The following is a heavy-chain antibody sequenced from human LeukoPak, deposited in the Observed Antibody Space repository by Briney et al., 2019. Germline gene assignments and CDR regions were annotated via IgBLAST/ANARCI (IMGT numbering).Heavy chain of an antibody. CDR3: AKTGIGAAARDFDY. D-gene: IGHD6-13*01. J-gene: IGHJ4*02. V-gene: IGHV3-43D*03. CDR1: GFTFDDYA. Sequence: GGSLRLSCAASGFTFDDYAMHWVRQAPGKGLEWVSLISWDGGSTYYADSVKGRFTISRDNSKNSLYLQMNSLRAEDTALYYCAKTGIGAAARDFDYWGQGTLVTVSS. CDR2: ISWDGGST.